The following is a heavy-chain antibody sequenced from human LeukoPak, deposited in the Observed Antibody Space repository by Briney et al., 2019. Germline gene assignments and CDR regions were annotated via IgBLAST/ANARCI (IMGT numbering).Heavy chain of an antibody. CDR2: MSYDGPNI. J-gene: IGHJ6*02. D-gene: IGHD4/OR15-4a*01. CDR1: GFAFRSYG. V-gene: IGHV3-30*18. CDR3: AKDRHDYAYYVIHV. Sequence: GGSLRLSCAASGFAFRSYGMHGVRQAPGKGLEGGAVMSYDGPNIYYADSVKGRFTISRDNSKNMPYLQMNSLRTEDTAVYYCAKDRHDYAYYVIHVWPQGPTVIVSS.